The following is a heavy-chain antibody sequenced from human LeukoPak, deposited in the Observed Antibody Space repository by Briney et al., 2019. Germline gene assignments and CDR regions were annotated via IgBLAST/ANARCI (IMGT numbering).Heavy chain of an antibody. Sequence: SVKVSCKASGGTFSSYAISWVRQAPGQGLEWMGRIIPILGIANYAQKFQGRVTITADKSTSTAYMELSSLRSEDTAVYYCATEYSSSWYKTTNFDYWGQGTLVTVSS. CDR2: IIPILGIA. V-gene: IGHV1-69*04. CDR1: GGTFSSYA. D-gene: IGHD6-13*01. CDR3: ATEYSSSWYKTTNFDY. J-gene: IGHJ4*02.